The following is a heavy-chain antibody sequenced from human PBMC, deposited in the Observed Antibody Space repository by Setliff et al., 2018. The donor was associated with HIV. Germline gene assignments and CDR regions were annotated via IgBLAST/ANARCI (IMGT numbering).Heavy chain of an antibody. V-gene: IGHV1-69*10. CDR1: GGTFSRYP. Sequence: SVKVSCKASGGTFSRYPTSWVRQAPGQGLEWMGGIIPFLGIANNAQKFQGRLTITADKSTSTAYMELSSLRSEDTAVYYCARNRVPDSDYYYMDVWGKGTTVTVSS. D-gene: IGHD3-22*01. CDR3: ARNRVPDSDYYYMDV. CDR2: IIPFLGIA. J-gene: IGHJ6*03.